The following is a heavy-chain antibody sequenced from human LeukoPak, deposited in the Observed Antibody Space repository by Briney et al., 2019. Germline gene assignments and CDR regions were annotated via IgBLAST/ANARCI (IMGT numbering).Heavy chain of an antibody. J-gene: IGHJ2*01. CDR2: FDPEDGET. CDR1: GYTLTELS. V-gene: IGHV1-24*01. CDR3: ARAGIAVAGRNWYFDL. Sequence: ASVKVSCKVSGYTLTELSMHWVRQAPGKGLEWMGGFDPEDGETIYAQKFQGRVTMTEDTSTDTAYMELSSLRSEDTAVYYCARAGIAVAGRNWYFDLWGRGTLVTVSS. D-gene: IGHD6-19*01.